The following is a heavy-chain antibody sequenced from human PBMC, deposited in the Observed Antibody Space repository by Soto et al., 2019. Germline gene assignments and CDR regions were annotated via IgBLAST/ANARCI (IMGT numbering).Heavy chain of an antibody. CDR2: IHWNNEN. CDR1: GFSLSTSGVG. Sequence: SGPTLVNPTQTLTLTCTFSGFSLSTSGVGVSWIRQPPGKALEWLVVIHWNNENHYSPSLQSRLTITKDTSRNQVVLTMTNMDPVDTATYYCAHRRVGSGLDYWGQGTLVTVSS. D-gene: IGHD6-19*01. CDR3: AHRRVGSGLDY. V-gene: IGHV2-5*01. J-gene: IGHJ4*02.